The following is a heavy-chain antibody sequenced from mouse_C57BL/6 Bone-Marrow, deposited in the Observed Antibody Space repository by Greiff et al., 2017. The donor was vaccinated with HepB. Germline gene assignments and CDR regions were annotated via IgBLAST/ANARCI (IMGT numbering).Heavy chain of an antibody. CDR3: ARSGYYYGSSSYFDY. CDR1: GYTFTSYW. Sequence: VQLQQPGAELVMPGASVKLSCKASGYTFTSYWMHWVKQRPGQGLEWIGEIDPSDSYTNYNQKFKGKSTLTVDKSSSTAYMQLSSLTSEDSAVYYCARSGYYYGSSSYFDYWGQGTTLTVSS. D-gene: IGHD1-1*01. V-gene: IGHV1-69*01. CDR2: IDPSDSYT. J-gene: IGHJ2*01.